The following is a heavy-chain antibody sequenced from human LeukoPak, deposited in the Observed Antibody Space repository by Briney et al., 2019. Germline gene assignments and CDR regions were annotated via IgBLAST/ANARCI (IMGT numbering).Heavy chain of an antibody. CDR2: IIPIFGTA. CDR1: VGTFSSYA. J-gene: IGHJ1*01. V-gene: IGHV1-69*13. Sequence: ASVKVSCKASVGTFSSYAISWVRQAPGQGLEWMGGIIPIFGTANYAQKFQGRVTITADESTSTAYMELSSLRSEDTAVYYCARVYYYDSSGYQAEYFQHWGQGTLVTVSS. CDR3: ARVYYYDSSGYQAEYFQH. D-gene: IGHD3-22*01.